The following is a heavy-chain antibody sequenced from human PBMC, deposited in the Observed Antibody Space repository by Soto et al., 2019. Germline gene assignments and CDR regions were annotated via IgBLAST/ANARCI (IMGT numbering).Heavy chain of an antibody. J-gene: IGHJ5*02. D-gene: IGHD6-19*01. CDR2: INPSGGST. Sequence: ASVKVSCKASGYTFTRYYMHWVRQAPGQGLEWMGIINPSGGSTTYAQKFQGRVTMTRDTSASTVYMELSSLRSEDTAMYYCARVSNPSGYSSGGDVQFDPWGHGPLVTVSS. V-gene: IGHV1-46*01. CDR1: GYTFTRYY. CDR3: ARVSNPSGYSSGGDVQFDP.